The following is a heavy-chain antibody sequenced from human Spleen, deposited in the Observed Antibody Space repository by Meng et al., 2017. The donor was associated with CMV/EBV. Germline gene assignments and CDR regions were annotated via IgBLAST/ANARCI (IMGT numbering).Heavy chain of an antibody. D-gene: IGHD5-18*01. CDR1: GFTFSSYA. CDR2: ISGSGGST. J-gene: IGHJ3*02. Sequence: ETLSLTCAASGFTFSSYAMSWVRQAPGKGLEWVSAISGSGGSTYYADSVKGRFTISRDNSKNTLYLQMNSLRAEDAAVYYCARDFKYMGYSYAFDIWGQGAMVTVS. CDR3: ARDFKYMGYSYAFDI. V-gene: IGHV3-23*01.